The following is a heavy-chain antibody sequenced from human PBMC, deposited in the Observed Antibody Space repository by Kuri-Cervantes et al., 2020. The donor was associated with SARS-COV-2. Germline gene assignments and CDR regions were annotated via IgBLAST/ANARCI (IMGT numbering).Heavy chain of an antibody. J-gene: IGHJ5*02. D-gene: IGHD6-6*01. V-gene: IGHV4-39*01. CDR2: IYYSGST. CDR1: GGSISSSSYY. Sequence: SETLSLTCTVSGGSISSSSYYWGWIRQPPGKGLEWIGSIYYSGSTYYNPSLKSRVTISVDTSKNQFSLKLSSVIAADTAVYYCARTQGVAARRGDHNWFDPWSQGTLVTVSS. CDR3: ARTQGVAARRGDHNWFDP.